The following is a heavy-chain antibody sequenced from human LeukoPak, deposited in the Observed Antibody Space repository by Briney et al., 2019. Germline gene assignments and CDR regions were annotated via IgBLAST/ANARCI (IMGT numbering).Heavy chain of an antibody. CDR1: GFTFSSYA. D-gene: IGHD6-19*01. CDR3: TKEIIAVPGNYFDY. CDR2: IGDSGGST. Sequence: GGSLRLSCAASGFTFSSYAMSWVRQAPGKGLEWVSTIGDSGGSTYYADSVRGRFTISRDNSKNTLYLQMNSLRAEDTAVYYCTKEIIAVPGNYFDYWGQGTLVTVSS. V-gene: IGHV3-23*01. J-gene: IGHJ4*02.